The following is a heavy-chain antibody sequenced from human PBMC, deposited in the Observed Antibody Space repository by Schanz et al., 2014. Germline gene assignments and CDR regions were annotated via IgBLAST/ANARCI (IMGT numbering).Heavy chain of an antibody. D-gene: IGHD2-21*01. CDR2: IRYDGRNK. CDR3: AREDCSATSCYFRY. CDR1: GFTFSDYY. Sequence: QVQLVDSGGGLVKPGGSLRLSCAASGFTFSDYYMTWIRQAPGKGLEWVAVIRYDGRNKNFVESVKGRFTISRDNSNNTVYLQMNTLRAEDTAVYYCAREDCSATSCYFRYWGQGTLVTVSS. J-gene: IGHJ4*02. V-gene: IGHV3-33*08.